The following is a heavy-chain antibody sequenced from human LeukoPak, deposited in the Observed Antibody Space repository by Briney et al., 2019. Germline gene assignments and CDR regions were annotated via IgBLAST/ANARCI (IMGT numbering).Heavy chain of an antibody. CDR1: GFTFSTYG. CDR2: ISYDGSNK. D-gene: IGHD3-10*01. V-gene: IGHV3-30*18. CDR3: AKGREVRELTISPEFDY. J-gene: IGHJ4*02. Sequence: GGSLRLSCAASGFTFSTYGMHWVRQAPGKGLEWVAVISYDGSNKYYADSVKGRFTISRDNSENTLYLQMNSLRAEDTAVYYCAKGREVRELTISPEFDYWGQGTLVTVSS.